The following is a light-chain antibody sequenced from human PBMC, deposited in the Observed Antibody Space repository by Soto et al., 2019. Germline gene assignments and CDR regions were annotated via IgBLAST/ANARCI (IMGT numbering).Light chain of an antibody. CDR2: DVS. CDR3: QQRRSWPRCT. J-gene: IGKJ3*01. Sequence: EIQLTQSPGTVSLSTGESATTSCRASQSVDKYLAWYQQKPSQAARLLIYDVSNRSTGIPARIRGSGSGSGFTLSMRSREPEPLAVYYCQQRRSWPRCTFGAGTKVDIK. V-gene: IGKV3-11*01. CDR1: QSVDKY.